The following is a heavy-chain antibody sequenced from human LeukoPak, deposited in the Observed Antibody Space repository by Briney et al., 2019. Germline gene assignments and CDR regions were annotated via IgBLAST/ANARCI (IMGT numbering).Heavy chain of an antibody. CDR1: GGSISSDGYY. J-gene: IGHJ4*02. Sequence: SETLSLTCTVSGGSISSDGYYWSWIRQPPGKDLEWIGYIYYTGSTYYNPCLKSRVTISVDTSKNQFSLKLSSVTAADTAVYYCARTRYCISTSCYADYWGQGTLVTVSS. CDR3: ARTRYCISTSCYADY. V-gene: IGHV4-30-4*01. D-gene: IGHD2-2*01. CDR2: IYYTGST.